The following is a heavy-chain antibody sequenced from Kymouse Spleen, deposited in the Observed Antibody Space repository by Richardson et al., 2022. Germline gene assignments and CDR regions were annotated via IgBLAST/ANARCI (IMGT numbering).Heavy chain of an antibody. CDR2: INPNSGGT. J-gene: IGHJ6*02. V-gene: IGHV1-2*04. CDR1: GYTFTGYY. CDR3: ARDGITGTTVDYYYYGMDV. D-gene: IGHD1-7*01. Sequence: QVQLVQSGAEVKKPGASVKVSCKASGYTFTGYYMHWVRQAPGQGLEWMGWINPNSGGTNYAQKFQGWVTMTRDTSISTAYMELSRLRSDDTAVYYCARDGITGTTVDYYYYGMDVWGQGTTVTVSS.